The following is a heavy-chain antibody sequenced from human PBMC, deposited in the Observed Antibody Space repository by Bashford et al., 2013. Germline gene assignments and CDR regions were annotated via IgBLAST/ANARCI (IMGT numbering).Heavy chain of an antibody. D-gene: IGHD3-9*01. CDR2: FDPEDGET. V-gene: IGHV1-24*01. Sequence: ASVKVSCKVSGYTLTELSMHWVRQAPGKGLEWMGGFDPEDGETIYAQKFQGRVTMTRNTSISTAYMELSSLRSEDTAVYYCARGWHDILTGYYLSHAFDIWGQGTMVTVSS. CDR3: ARGWHDILTGYYLSHAFDI. J-gene: IGHJ3*02. CDR1: GYTLTELS.